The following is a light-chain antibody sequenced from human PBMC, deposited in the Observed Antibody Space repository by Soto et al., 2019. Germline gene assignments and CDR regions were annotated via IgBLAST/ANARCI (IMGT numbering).Light chain of an antibody. CDR1: QGISSW. V-gene: IGKV1-12*02. CDR3: HQYKSFPLT. CDR2: AGS. J-gene: IGKJ4*01. Sequence: DLQMTQSPSSVSASVGDRVTITCRASQGISSWLAWYQQKPGKAPKLLIYAGSRLQSGVPSRFSGSGSGTDYARTISSLQAEDFETYYCHQYKSFPLTIAGGTKGEMK.